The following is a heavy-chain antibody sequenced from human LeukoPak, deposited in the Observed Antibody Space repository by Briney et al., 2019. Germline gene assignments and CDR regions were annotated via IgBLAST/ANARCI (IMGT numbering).Heavy chain of an antibody. Sequence: SETLSLTCTVSGGSVSSGSYYWSWIRQPPGKGLEWIGYIYYSGSTNYNPSLKSRVTISVDTSKNQFSLKLSSVTAAGTAVYYCARDWDDSSGYYHGAFDIWGQGTMVTVSS. CDR1: GGSVSSGSYY. CDR2: IYYSGST. D-gene: IGHD3-22*01. J-gene: IGHJ3*02. CDR3: ARDWDDSSGYYHGAFDI. V-gene: IGHV4-61*01.